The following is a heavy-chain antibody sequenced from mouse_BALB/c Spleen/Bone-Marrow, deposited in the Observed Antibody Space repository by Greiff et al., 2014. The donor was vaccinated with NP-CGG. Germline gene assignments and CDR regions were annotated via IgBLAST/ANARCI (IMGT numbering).Heavy chain of an antibody. CDR2: IYPGSSDT. D-gene: IGHD1-2*01. CDR3: TREGLLRLRYFDY. Sequence: VQLKQSGTVLARPGASVKMSCKASGYTFTSYWMHWVKQRPGQGLEWIGAIYPGSSDTSYNQKFKGKAKLTAVTSTSTAYMELSSLTNEDSAVYYCTREGLLRLRYFDYRGQGTTLTVSS. J-gene: IGHJ2*01. V-gene: IGHV1-5*01. CDR1: GYTFTSYW.